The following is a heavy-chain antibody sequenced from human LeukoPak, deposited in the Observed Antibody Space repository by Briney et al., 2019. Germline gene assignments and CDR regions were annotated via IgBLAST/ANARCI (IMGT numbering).Heavy chain of an antibody. CDR3: ARDAGDCGGACPRGFAP. V-gene: IGHV3-74*01. Sequence: PGGSLRLSCAASGFXFSSYWIHWVRQAPGKGLVWVSRINPDGTSTNYADSVKGRCTISRDNAKHTVDLQTNSLRGEDTAVYYCARDAGDCGGACPRGFAPWGQETLVTVSS. CDR1: GFXFSSYW. CDR2: INPDGTST. D-gene: IGHD2-21*02. J-gene: IGHJ5*02.